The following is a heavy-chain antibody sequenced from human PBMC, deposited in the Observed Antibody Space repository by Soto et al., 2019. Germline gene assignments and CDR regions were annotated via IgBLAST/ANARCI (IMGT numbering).Heavy chain of an antibody. CDR2: INHSGST. CDR3: ARLDCSGGSCYAIDY. Sequence: QVQLQQWGAGLLKPSETLSLTCAVYGGSFSGYYWSWIRQPPGKGLEWIGEINHSGSTNYNPSLKRRVTISVDTSKNQFSLKLSSVTAADTAVYYCARLDCSGGSCYAIDYWGQGTLVTVSS. V-gene: IGHV4-34*01. CDR1: GGSFSGYY. D-gene: IGHD2-15*01. J-gene: IGHJ4*02.